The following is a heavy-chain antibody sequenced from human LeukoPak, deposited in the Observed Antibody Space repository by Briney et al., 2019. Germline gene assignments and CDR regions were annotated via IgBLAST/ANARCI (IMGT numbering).Heavy chain of an antibody. V-gene: IGHV4-39*07. Sequence: SETLSLTCTVSGDSISSGDYYWGWIRQPPGKGLEWIGSIYYSGSTYYNPSLKSRVTISVDTSKKQFSLKVSSVTAADTAVYYCTRELSGSQDYWGQGTLVTVSS. D-gene: IGHD3-22*01. CDR3: TRELSGSQDY. CDR2: IYYSGST. CDR1: GDSISSGDYY. J-gene: IGHJ4*02.